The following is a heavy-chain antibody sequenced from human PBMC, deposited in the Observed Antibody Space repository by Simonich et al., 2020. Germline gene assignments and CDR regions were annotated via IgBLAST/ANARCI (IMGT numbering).Heavy chain of an antibody. CDR2: INPNSGGT. D-gene: IGHD7-27*01. CDR1: GYTFTGYY. J-gene: IGHJ3*02. Sequence: QVQLVQSGAEVKKPGASVKVSCKASGYTFTGYYLHWVRQAPGQGLEWMGGINPNSGGTKYAQKFQGRVTMTRDTSISTAYMELSRLRSDDTAVYYCARGPCWTGDDAFDIWGQGTMVTVSS. V-gene: IGHV1-2*02. CDR3: ARGPCWTGDDAFDI.